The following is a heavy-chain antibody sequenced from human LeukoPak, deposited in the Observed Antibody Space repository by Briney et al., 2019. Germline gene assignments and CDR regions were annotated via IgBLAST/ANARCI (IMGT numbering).Heavy chain of an antibody. Sequence: PGGSLRLSCAVSGFTFSSYVMSWVRQAPGKGLEWVSAISGSGGSTYYADSVKGRFTISRDNAKNTLYLQMNSLRAEDTAVYYCARDWFHAIDYWGQGTLVTVSS. D-gene: IGHD2/OR15-2a*01. J-gene: IGHJ4*02. CDR3: ARDWFHAIDY. CDR1: GFTFSSYV. CDR2: ISGSGGST. V-gene: IGHV3-23*01.